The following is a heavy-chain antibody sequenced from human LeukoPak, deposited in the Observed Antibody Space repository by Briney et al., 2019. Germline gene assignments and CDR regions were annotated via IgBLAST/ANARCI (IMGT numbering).Heavy chain of an antibody. J-gene: IGHJ4*02. CDR3: ARDSSSWEYYFDY. CDR1: GYTFTSYY. D-gene: IGHD6-13*01. CDR2: INPSGGST. Sequence: ASVKVSCKASGYTFTSYYMHWVRQAPGQGLEWMGIINPSGGSTSYAQKFQGRVTMTTDTSTSTAYMELRSLRFDDTAVYYCARDSSSWEYYFDYRGQGTLVTVSS. V-gene: IGHV1-46*01.